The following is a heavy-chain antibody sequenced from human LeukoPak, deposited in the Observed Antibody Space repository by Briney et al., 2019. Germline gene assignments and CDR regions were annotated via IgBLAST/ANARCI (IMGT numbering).Heavy chain of an antibody. D-gene: IGHD3-10*01. CDR3: ARDGGGGSGSYARYLDS. Sequence: PSETLSLTCTVSGGSIGGGVYYWSWTRQHPGKGLEWIGYIYHSGSAYYNPSLNSRLTMSVDTSKNQLSLKVNSVTAADAAVYYCARDGGGGSGSYARYLDSWGQGILVTVSS. J-gene: IGHJ4*02. CDR1: GGSIGGGVYY. CDR2: IYHSGSA. V-gene: IGHV4-31*03.